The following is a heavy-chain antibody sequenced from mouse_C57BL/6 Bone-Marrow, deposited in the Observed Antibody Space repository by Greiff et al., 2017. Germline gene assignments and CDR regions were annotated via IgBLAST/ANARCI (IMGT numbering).Heavy chain of an antibody. D-gene: IGHD2-2*01. J-gene: IGHJ2*01. V-gene: IGHV1-50*01. CDR2: IDPSDSYT. CDR3: AGFYGYFYYFDY. Sequence: QVQLQQPGAELVKPGASVKLSCKASGYTFPSYWMQWVKQRPGQGLEWIGEIDPSDSYTNYNQKFKGKATLTVDTSSSTAYMQLSSLTSEDSAVYYCAGFYGYFYYFDYWGQGTTLTVSS. CDR1: GYTFPSYW.